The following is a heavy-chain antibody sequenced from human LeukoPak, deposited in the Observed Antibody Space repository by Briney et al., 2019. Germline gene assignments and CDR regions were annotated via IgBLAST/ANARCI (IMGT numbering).Heavy chain of an antibody. Sequence: SSETLSLTCAVYGGSFSGYYWSWIRQPPGKGLEWIGEIDHSGSTNYNPSLKSRVTISVDTSKNQFSLKLSSVTAADTVVYYCARGNSAAFDIWGQGTMVTVSS. V-gene: IGHV4-34*01. J-gene: IGHJ3*02. D-gene: IGHD4-23*01. CDR1: GGSFSGYY. CDR3: ARGNSAAFDI. CDR2: IDHSGST.